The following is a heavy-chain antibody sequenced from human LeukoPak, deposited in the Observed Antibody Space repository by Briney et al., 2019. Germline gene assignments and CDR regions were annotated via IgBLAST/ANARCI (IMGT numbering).Heavy chain of an antibody. J-gene: IGHJ3*01. CDR1: GFSVSTYG. CDR2: FSATDGSA. V-gene: IGHV3-23*01. D-gene: IGHD6-13*01. Sequence: PGGSLRLSCAASGFSVSTYGMTWVRQAPGKGLEWVSAFSATDGSAQYAESVKGHLTISRDNSKNSLYLQMNSLRDEDTAVYYCAKARIAAAGTGAFDVWGQGTMVTVSS. CDR3: AKARIAAAGTGAFDV.